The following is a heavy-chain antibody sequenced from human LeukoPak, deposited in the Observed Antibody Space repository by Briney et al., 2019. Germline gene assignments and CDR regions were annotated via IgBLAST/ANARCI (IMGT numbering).Heavy chain of an antibody. V-gene: IGHV3-7*04. Sequence: GGSLRLSCAASGFTFSSYWMSWVRQAPGKGLEWVANIKQDGSEKYYVDSVKGRFTISRDNAENSLYLQMNSLRAEDTAVYYCARGGRAAAGILGHWGQGTLVTVSS. CDR2: IKQDGSEK. D-gene: IGHD6-13*01. J-gene: IGHJ4*02. CDR1: GFTFSSYW. CDR3: ARGGRAAAGILGH.